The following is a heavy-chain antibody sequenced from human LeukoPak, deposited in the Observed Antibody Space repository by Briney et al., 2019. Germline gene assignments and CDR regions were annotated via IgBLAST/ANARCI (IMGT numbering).Heavy chain of an antibody. CDR2: FDPEDGET. J-gene: IGHJ4*02. CDR3: ATGMRGSYYDFDY. CDR1: GYTLTELS. D-gene: IGHD1-26*01. V-gene: IGHV1-24*01. Sequence: ASVKVSCKVSGYTLTELSMHWARQAPGKGLEWMGGFDPEDGETIYAQKFQGRVTMTEDTSTDTAYMELSSLRSEDTAVYYCATGMRGSYYDFDYWGQGTLVTVSS.